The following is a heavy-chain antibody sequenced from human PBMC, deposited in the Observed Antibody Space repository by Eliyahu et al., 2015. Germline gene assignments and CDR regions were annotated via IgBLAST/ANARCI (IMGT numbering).Heavy chain of an antibody. J-gene: IGHJ2*01. CDR1: GYRFATYW. CDR3: ARTENSSYEWNFDL. Sequence: EVQLVQSGAEVKKPGESLKISCKGFGYRFATYWIGWVRQMPGKGLEWMGIIYPGDSDTRYSPSFQGQVTVSIDKSINTAYLQWSSLKASDTAMYYCARTENSSYEWNFDLWGRGTQVTVSS. CDR2: IYPGDSDT. V-gene: IGHV5-51*03. D-gene: IGHD2/OR15-2a*01.